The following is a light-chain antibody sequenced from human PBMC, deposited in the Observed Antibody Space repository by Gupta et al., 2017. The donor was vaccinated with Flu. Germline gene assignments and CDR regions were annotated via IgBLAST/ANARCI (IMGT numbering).Light chain of an antibody. CDR3: QQNDSTPPFT. V-gene: IGKV1-39*01. J-gene: IGKJ2*01. CDR1: QSISSY. CDR2: AAS. Sequence: DIQLTQSPSSLSASVGDRVTITCRASQSISSYLNWYQQKPGKAPKLLIYAASSLQSGVPSRFSGSGCGTDFTLTISSRQPEDFAAYYCQQNDSTPPFTFGQGTRLEIK.